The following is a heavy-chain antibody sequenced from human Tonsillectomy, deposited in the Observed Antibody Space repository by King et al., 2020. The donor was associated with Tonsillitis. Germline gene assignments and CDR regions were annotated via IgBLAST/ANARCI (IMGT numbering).Heavy chain of an antibody. J-gene: IGHJ6*02. V-gene: IGHV4-59*01. Sequence: VQLQESDPGLVKPSETLSLTCTVSGGSISSYYWSWIRQPPGKGLEWIGYIYYSGSTNYNPSLKSRVTISVDTSKNQFSLKLSSVTAADTAVYYCARAGGGSSWYGDYYYYGMDVWGPGTTVTVSS. CDR1: GGSISSYY. CDR3: ARAGGGSSWYGDYYYYGMDV. D-gene: IGHD6-13*01. CDR2: IYYSGST.